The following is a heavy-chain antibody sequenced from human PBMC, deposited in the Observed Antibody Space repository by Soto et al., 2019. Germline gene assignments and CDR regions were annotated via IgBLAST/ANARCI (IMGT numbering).Heavy chain of an antibody. J-gene: IGHJ4*02. V-gene: IGHV3-21*01. CDR1: GFTFSSYS. D-gene: IGHD3-3*01. CDR2: ISSSSSYK. CDR3: ARVLISVFWSGYYGLFDY. Sequence: GGSLRLSCAASGFTFSSYSMNWVRQAPGKGLEWVSSISSSSSYKYYADSVKGRFTISRDNAKNSLYLQMNSLRAEETAVYYCARVLISVFWSGYYGLFDYWGQGTLVTVSS.